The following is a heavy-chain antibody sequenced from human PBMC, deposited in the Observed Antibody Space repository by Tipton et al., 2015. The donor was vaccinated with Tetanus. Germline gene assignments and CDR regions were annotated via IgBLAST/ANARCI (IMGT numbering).Heavy chain of an antibody. CDR1: GGFFGGYY. J-gene: IGHJ4*02. D-gene: IGHD2-2*01. Sequence: TLSLTCAAYGGFFGGYYWSWIRQRPGKGLEWIGEISNSGGTNYNPSLKSRVTMSIDTSKKQFSLNLTSVTAADTALYFCARGSVVITAAKCLDYWGQGTQVTVSS. CDR3: ARGSVVITAAKCLDY. CDR2: ISNSGGT. V-gene: IGHV4-34*01.